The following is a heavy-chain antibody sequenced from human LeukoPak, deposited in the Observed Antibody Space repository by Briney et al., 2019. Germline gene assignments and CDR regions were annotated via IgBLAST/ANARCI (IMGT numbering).Heavy chain of an antibody. CDR1: GFTFSSYS. Sequence: GGSLRLSCAASGFTFSSYSMNWVGQAPGKGLEWVSSISSSSSYIYYADSVKGRFTISRDNAKDSLYLQMNSLRAEDTAVYYCARDPGQWLLLTDLTFDYWGQGTLVTVSS. D-gene: IGHD3-22*01. J-gene: IGHJ4*02. CDR3: ARDPGQWLLLTDLTFDY. CDR2: ISSSSSYI. V-gene: IGHV3-21*01.